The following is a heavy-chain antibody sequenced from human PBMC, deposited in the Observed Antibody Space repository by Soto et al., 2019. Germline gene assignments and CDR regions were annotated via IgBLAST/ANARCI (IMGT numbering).Heavy chain of an antibody. CDR3: AKDMGDIVIVPSAKSLLFYYGMDV. CDR2: IRESGVSA. CDR1: GFSFSNYA. J-gene: IGHJ6*02. V-gene: IGHV3-23*01. D-gene: IGHD2-2*01. Sequence: GGSLRLSCAASGFSFSNYAMSWVRQAPGKGLEWVSFIRESGVSAYYADSVKGRFTIFRDNSKNTLYLQMNSLRAEDTAVYYCAKDMGDIVIVPSAKSLLFYYGMDVWGQGTTVTVSS.